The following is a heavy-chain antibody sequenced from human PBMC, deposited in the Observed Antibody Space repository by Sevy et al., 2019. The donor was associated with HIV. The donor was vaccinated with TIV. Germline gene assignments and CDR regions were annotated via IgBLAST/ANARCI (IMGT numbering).Heavy chain of an antibody. CDR3: AKVLHIVVVPAAIDYYYGMDV. CDR1: GFTFSTYG. J-gene: IGHJ6*02. V-gene: IGHV3-30*02. Sequence: GGSLRLSCAASGFTFSTYGMHWVRQAPGKGLEWVPFIRFDGTIQYYTDSVKGRLTISRDNSKNTLYLQMNSLRAEDTAVYFCAKVLHIVVVPAAIDYYYGMDVWGQGTTVTVSS. D-gene: IGHD2-2*01. CDR2: IRFDGTIQ.